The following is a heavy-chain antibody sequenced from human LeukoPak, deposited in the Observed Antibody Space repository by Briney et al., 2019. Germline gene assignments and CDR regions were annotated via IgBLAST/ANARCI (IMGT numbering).Heavy chain of an antibody. V-gene: IGHV4-4*07. J-gene: IGHJ4*02. CDR2: IYTSGST. Sequence: KASETLSLTCTVSGGSISYYYWTWIRQPAGKGLEWIGRIYTSGSTNYNPSLKSRVTISVDTSKNQFSLKLTSVTAADTAVYYCAREGEGGSGSYYYWGQGTLVTVSS. D-gene: IGHD3-10*01. CDR1: GGSISYYY. CDR3: AREGEGGSGSYYY.